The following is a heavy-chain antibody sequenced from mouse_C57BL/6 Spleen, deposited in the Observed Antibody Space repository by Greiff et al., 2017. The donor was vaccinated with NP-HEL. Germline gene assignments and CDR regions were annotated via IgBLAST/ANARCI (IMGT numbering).Heavy chain of an antibody. D-gene: IGHD3-2*02. CDR1: GSPFTAYY. CDR2: IFPGSGNT. V-gene: IGHV1-76*01. Sequence: VQLQQSGAELVRPGASVKLSCKASGSPFTAYYINWVKQRPGQGLEWIASIFPGSGNTYYNEKFKGKATLPAEKSSSTAYMQLSSLTSEDSAVYFCARAAQATEDAMDYWGQGTSVTVSS. J-gene: IGHJ4*01. CDR3: ARAAQATEDAMDY.